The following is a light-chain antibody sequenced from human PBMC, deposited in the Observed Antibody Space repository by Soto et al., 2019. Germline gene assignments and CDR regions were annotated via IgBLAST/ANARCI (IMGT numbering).Light chain of an antibody. CDR3: QQRSNWPPIT. Sequence: ENVLTQSPATLSLSPGETATLSCRASQGINNYLAWYQHKPGQAPRLLLYAVSNRASGIPARFSGSGSGPDFTLTISGVEPEDFAIYYCQQRSNWPPITFGQGTRLDLK. J-gene: IGKJ5*01. CDR1: QGINNY. V-gene: IGKV3-11*01. CDR2: AVS.